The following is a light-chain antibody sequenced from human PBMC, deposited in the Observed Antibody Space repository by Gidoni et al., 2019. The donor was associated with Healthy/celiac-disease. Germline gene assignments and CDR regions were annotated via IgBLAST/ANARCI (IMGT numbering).Light chain of an antibody. CDR2: GNS. Sequence: QSVLTQPPSVSGAPGQRVTISCTGSSSNIGAGYDVHWYQQLPGTAPKLLIYGNSNRPSGVPDRFSGSKSGTSASLSITGLQAEDDADYYCQSYDSSLSCWVFGGGTKLTVL. J-gene: IGLJ3*02. CDR1: SSNIGAGYD. V-gene: IGLV1-40*01. CDR3: QSYDSSLSCWV.